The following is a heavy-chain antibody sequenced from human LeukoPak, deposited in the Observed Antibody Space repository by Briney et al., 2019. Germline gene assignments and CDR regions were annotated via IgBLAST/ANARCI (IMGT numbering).Heavy chain of an antibody. CDR1: GGSISSGDYY. J-gene: IGHJ4*02. Sequence: SETLSLTCTVSGGSISSGDYYWSWIRQPPGRGLEWIGYTYYSGSTYYNPSLKSRVTISVDTSKNQFSLKLSSVTAADTAVYYCARTPLGSDIVVVPAADYWGQGTLVTVSS. CDR3: ARTPLGSDIVVVPAADY. D-gene: IGHD2-2*01. V-gene: IGHV4-30-4*08. CDR2: TYYSGST.